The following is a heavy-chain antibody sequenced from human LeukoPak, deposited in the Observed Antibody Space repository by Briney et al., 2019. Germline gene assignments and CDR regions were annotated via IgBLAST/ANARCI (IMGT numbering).Heavy chain of an antibody. J-gene: IGHJ4*02. V-gene: IGHV3-21*01. D-gene: IGHD4-17*01. CDR3: ARAGRGAVSPFDY. CDR2: ISSSSSSYI. Sequence: GGSLRLSCAASGFTFSSYSMNWVRQAPGKGLEWVSSISSSSSSYIYYADSLKGRFTISRDNAKNSLYLQMNSLRAEDTAVYYCARAGRGAVSPFDYWGQGTLVTVSS. CDR1: GFTFSSYS.